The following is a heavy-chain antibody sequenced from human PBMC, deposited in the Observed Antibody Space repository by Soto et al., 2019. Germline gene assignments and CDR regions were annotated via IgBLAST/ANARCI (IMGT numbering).Heavy chain of an antibody. D-gene: IGHD6-19*01. V-gene: IGHV1-8*01. CDR2: MNPNSGNT. J-gene: IGHJ6*02. CDR3: AGTYSSGWYRGYYYGMDV. Sequence: QMQLVQSGAEVKKPGASVKVSCKASGYTFTSYDINWVRQATGQGLEWMGWMNPNSGNTGYAQKFQGRVTMTRNTSISTAYMELSSLRSEDMAVYYCAGTYSSGWYRGYYYGMDVWGQGTTVTVSS. CDR1: GYTFTSYD.